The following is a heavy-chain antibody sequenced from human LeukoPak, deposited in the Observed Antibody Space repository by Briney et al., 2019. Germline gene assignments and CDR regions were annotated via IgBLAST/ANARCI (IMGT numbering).Heavy chain of an antibody. CDR1: DGSISNFY. CDR3: ARRIAAAGTDPFDA. Sequence: SEPLSLTCTVSDGSISNFYWSWIRQPPGKGLEWIGYGYHSGTTKYNPSLKSRGFISVDTSKNQFSLRLRSATAADTAVYYCARRIAAAGTDPFDAWGQGTMVTVSS. D-gene: IGHD6-13*01. CDR2: GYHSGTT. V-gene: IGHV4-59*08. J-gene: IGHJ3*01.